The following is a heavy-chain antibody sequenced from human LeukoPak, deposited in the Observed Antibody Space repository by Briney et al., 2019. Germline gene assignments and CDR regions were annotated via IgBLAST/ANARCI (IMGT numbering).Heavy chain of an antibody. J-gene: IGHJ3*02. Sequence: GRSLRLSCAASGFTFSSYGMHWVRQAPGKGLEWVAVIWYDGSNKYYADSVKGRFTISRDNSKNTLYLQMNSLRAEDTAVYYCAREPRVLRYFDWLSPGDAFDIWGQGTMVTVSS. V-gene: IGHV3-33*01. CDR3: AREPRVLRYFDWLSPGDAFDI. CDR1: GFTFSSYG. D-gene: IGHD3-9*01. CDR2: IWYDGSNK.